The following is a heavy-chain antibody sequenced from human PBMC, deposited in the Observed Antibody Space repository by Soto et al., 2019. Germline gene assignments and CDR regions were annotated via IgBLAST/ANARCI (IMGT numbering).Heavy chain of an antibody. CDR1: GFTFSDYY. CDR3: EREALGVVVPAANDYYYYYYMDD. J-gene: IGHJ6*03. V-gene: IGHV3-11*01. Sequence: QVQLVESGGGLVKPGGSLRLSCAASGFTFSDYYMSWIRQAPGKGLEWVSYISSRGSTIYYADSVKGRFTISRDNAKNSLYQQMTGLTAHDTAAYYCEREALGVVVPAANDYYYYYYMDDSGKRTTVTVSS. D-gene: IGHD2-2*01. CDR2: ISSRGSTI.